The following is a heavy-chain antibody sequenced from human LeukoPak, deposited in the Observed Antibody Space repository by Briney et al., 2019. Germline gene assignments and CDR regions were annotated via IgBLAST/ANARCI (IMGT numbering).Heavy chain of an antibody. CDR2: IYYSGST. Sequence: PSETLSLTCTVSGGSISSSSYYWGWIRQPPGKGLEWIGSIYYSGSTYYNPSLKSRVTISVDTSKNQFSLKLSSVTAADTAVYYCARFSPRAIGLRGNWFDPWGQGTLVTVSS. CDR3: ARFSPRAIGLRGNWFDP. V-gene: IGHV4-39*01. J-gene: IGHJ5*02. CDR1: GGSISSSSYY. D-gene: IGHD5-12*01.